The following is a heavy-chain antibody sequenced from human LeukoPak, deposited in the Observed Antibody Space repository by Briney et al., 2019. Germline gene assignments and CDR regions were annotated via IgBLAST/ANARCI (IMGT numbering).Heavy chain of an antibody. CDR3: ARVLDISSCPRFDY. D-gene: IGHD6-13*01. CDR1: GGSISSSNW. J-gene: IGHJ4*02. V-gene: IGHV4-4*02. Sequence: SGTLSLTCAVSGGSISSSNWWSWVRQPPGKGLEWIGEIYHSGSTNYNPSLKSRVTISVDKSKNQFSLKLSSVTAADTAVYYCARVLDISSCPRFDYWGEGTLVTVSS. CDR2: IYHSGST.